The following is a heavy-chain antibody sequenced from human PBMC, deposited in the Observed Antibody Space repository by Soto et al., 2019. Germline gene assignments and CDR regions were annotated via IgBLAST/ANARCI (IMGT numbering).Heavy chain of an antibody. CDR2: ILNDGSDQ. J-gene: IGHJ3*02. D-gene: IGHD3-9*01. CDR3: AIDGFRPGYGLDM. V-gene: IGHV3-33*03. CDR1: GFTFSNYG. Sequence: QVPLVESGGGVVQPGRSLRLSCAASGFTFSNYGMHWVRQAPGKGLEWLAVILNDGSDQKYGDSVKGRVTISRDNPKKTLYLQINSLGVCVTALDFCAIDGFRPGYGLDMWGQGTMVTVSS.